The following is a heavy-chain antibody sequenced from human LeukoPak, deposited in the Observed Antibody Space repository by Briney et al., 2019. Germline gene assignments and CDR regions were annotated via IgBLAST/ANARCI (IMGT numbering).Heavy chain of an antibody. D-gene: IGHD2-2*02. CDR2: INPNSGGT. J-gene: IGHJ5*02. Sequence: ASVKVSCKASGYTFTGYYMQWVRQAPGQGLEWMGWINPNSGGTKYAQRFQGRVTMTRGTSISTAYMELSGLRSDDTAVYYCARGFRLSAIEDWFDPWGQGTLVTVSS. CDR1: GYTFTGYY. V-gene: IGHV1-2*02. CDR3: ARGFRLSAIEDWFDP.